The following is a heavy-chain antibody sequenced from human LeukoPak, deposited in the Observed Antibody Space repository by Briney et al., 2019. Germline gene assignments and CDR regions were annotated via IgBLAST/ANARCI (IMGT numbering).Heavy chain of an antibody. V-gene: IGHV4-39*07. Sequence: SETLSLTCTVSGGSISSSSYYWGWIRQPPGKRLEWIRSIYYTGTTFDNPSLKSRVTLSVDTSKNQFSLRLTSVTAADTAFYYCAREEYSSDWYGHDSWGQGTLVTVSS. CDR1: GGSISSSSYY. CDR2: IYYTGTT. CDR3: AREEYSSDWYGHDS. D-gene: IGHD6-13*01. J-gene: IGHJ4*02.